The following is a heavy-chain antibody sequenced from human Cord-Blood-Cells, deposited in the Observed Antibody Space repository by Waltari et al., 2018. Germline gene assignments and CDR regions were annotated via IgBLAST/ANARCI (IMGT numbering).Heavy chain of an antibody. D-gene: IGHD1-7*01. CDR1: GDSVSSNSAA. V-gene: IGHV6-1*01. CDR2: TYYRSKWYK. Sequence: QVQLQQSGPGLVKPSQTLSLTCAISGDSVSSNSAAWNWIRQSPSRGLEWLGRTYYRSKWYKDYAGSVKSRITINPDTSKNQFSLQLNSVTPEDTAVYYCARDLNLLTPYNWNYVVPNWFDPWGQGTLVTVSS. CDR3: ARDLNLLTPYNWNYVVPNWFDP. J-gene: IGHJ5*02.